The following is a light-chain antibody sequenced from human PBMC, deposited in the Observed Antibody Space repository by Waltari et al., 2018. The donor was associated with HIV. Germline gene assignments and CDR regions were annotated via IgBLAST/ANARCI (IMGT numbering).Light chain of an antibody. CDR2: KDS. CDR1: ALPTQY. Sequence: SYELTQPPSVSVSPGQTARITCPGDALPTQYAYWYRQRPGQAPVLVIYKDSERPSWIPERLSGSSSGTTVTLTIIGVQAEDEADYYCQSADSSGTYVVFGGGTKLTVL. V-gene: IGLV3-25*03. CDR3: QSADSSGTYVV. J-gene: IGLJ3*02.